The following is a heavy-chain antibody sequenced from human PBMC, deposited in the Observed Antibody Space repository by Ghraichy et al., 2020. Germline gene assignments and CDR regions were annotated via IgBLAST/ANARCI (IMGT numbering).Heavy chain of an antibody. D-gene: IGHD2-2*01. Sequence: SVKVSCKASGGTFSSYTISWVRQAPGQGLEWMGRIIPILGIANYAQKFQGRVTITADKSTSTAYMELSSLRSEDTAVYYCAGLYTRYCSSTSCPLDYWGQGTLVTVSS. CDR2: IIPILGIA. J-gene: IGHJ4*02. CDR3: AGLYTRYCSSTSCPLDY. V-gene: IGHV1-69*02. CDR1: GGTFSSYT.